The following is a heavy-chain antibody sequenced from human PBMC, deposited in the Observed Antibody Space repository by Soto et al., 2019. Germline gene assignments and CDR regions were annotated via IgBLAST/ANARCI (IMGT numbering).Heavy chain of an antibody. CDR1: GGSFSGYY. CDR3: ARGRIAAAGTCYFDY. V-gene: IGHV4-34*01. CDR2: INHSGST. Sequence: QVQLQQWGAGLLKPSETLSLTCAVYGGSFSGYYWSWIRQPPGKGLEWIGEINHSGSTNYNPSLKSRVTISVDTSKNQFSLKLSSVTAADTAVYYCARGRIAAAGTCYFDYWGQGTLVTVSS. J-gene: IGHJ4*02. D-gene: IGHD6-13*01.